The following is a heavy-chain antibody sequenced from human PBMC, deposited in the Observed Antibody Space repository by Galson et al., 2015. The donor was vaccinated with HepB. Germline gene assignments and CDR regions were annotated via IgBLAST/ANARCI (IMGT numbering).Heavy chain of an antibody. V-gene: IGHV4-59*01. CDR3: ARDPGQATGYGSGSQPTYYFDY. J-gene: IGHJ4*02. CDR2: IYYSGST. Sequence: LSLTCTVSGGSISSYYWSWIRQPPGKGLEWIGYIYYSGSTNYNPSLKSRVTISVDTSKNQFSLKLSSVTAADTAVYYCARDPGQATGYGSGSQPTYYFDYWGQGTLVTVSS. D-gene: IGHD3-10*01. CDR1: GGSISSYY.